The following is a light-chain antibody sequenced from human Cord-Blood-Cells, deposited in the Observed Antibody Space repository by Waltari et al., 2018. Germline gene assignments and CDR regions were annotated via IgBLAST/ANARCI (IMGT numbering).Light chain of an antibody. V-gene: IGKV4-1*01. J-gene: IGKJ1*01. CDR1: QSVLYSSNNKNY. CDR2: LAS. Sequence: DIVMTQSPDSLAVSLGERATINCKSSQSVLYSSNNKNYLAWYQQKPGQPPKLLIYLASTRESGVPERFSGSGSGTDFTLTISSLQAEDVAVDYCQQYYSTPRTFGQGTKVEIK. CDR3: QQYYSTPRT.